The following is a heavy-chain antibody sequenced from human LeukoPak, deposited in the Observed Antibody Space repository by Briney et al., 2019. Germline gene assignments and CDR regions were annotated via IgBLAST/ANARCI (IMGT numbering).Heavy chain of an antibody. D-gene: IGHD6-19*01. CDR3: ARLEPGYSSGWYSLFDY. CDR1: GYRFTSYW. CDR2: IYPGDSDT. Sequence: GESLKISFKGSGYRFTSYWIGWVRPMPGKGLEWMGIIYPGDSDTRYSPSFQGQVTISADKSTSTAYLQWSSLKASDTAMYYCARLEPGYSSGWYSLFDYWGQGTLVTVSS. V-gene: IGHV5-51*01. J-gene: IGHJ4*02.